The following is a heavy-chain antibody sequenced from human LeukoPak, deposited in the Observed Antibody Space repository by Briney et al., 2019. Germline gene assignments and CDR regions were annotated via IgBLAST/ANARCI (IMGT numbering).Heavy chain of an antibody. Sequence: PSETLSLTCTVSGGSISSDYWNWIRQPPGKGLEWIGYIYSSGSTDYAPSLKSRVTISVDTSKNQFSLKLNSVTAADTAVYYCARETRSGWYVVDYWGQGTLVTVSS. CDR3: ARETRSGWYVVDY. CDR2: IYSSGST. V-gene: IGHV4-59*01. D-gene: IGHD6-19*01. J-gene: IGHJ4*02. CDR1: GGSISSDY.